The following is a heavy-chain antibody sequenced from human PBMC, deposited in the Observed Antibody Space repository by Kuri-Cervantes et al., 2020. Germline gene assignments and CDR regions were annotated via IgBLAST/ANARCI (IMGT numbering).Heavy chain of an antibody. Sequence: ESLKISCTVSGGSISSYYWSWIRQPPGKGLEWIGYIYYSGSTNYNPSLKSRVTISVDTSKNQFSLKLSSVTAADTAVYYCARTYYYDSSGYYSAWGQGTLVTVSS. J-gene: IGHJ5*02. CDR3: ARTYYYDSSGYYSA. CDR2: IYYSGST. CDR1: GGSISSYY. V-gene: IGHV4-59*08. D-gene: IGHD3-22*01.